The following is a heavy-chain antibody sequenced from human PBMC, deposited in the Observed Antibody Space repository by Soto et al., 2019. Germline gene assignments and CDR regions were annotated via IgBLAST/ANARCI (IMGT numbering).Heavy chain of an antibody. CDR1: GYTFTSYA. D-gene: IGHD3-3*01. CDR2: INAGNGNT. V-gene: IGHV1-3*01. CDR3: ARRLKVTIFGVVHDAFDI. J-gene: IGHJ3*02. Sequence: AASVKVSCKASGYTFTSYAMHWVRQAPGQRLEWMGWINAGNGNTKYSQKFQGRVTITRDTSASTAYMELSSLRSEDTAVYYCARRLKVTIFGVVHDAFDIWGQGTMVTVSS.